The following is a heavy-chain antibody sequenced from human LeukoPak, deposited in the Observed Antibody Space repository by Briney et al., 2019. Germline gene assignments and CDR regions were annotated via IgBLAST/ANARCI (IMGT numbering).Heavy chain of an antibody. CDR3: TTDPAGSSAWYTGGPLDH. V-gene: IGHV3-15*07. J-gene: IGHJ4*02. Sequence: GGSLRLSCTVSGFTFNNAYMNWVRQAPGKGLEWIGRIKSKTDGGTTDYAAPVKDRFSISRDDLKNTVHLQMNSLKTEDTGVYYCTTDPAGSSAWYTGGPLDHWGQGTLVTVSS. CDR1: GFTFNNAY. CDR2: IKSKTDGGTT. D-gene: IGHD6-19*01.